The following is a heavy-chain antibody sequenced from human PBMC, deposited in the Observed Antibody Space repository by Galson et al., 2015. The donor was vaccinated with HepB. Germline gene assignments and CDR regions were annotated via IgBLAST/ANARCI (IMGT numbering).Heavy chain of an antibody. D-gene: IGHD1-26*01. CDR1: GFTFNTFA. V-gene: IGHV3-23*01. J-gene: IGHJ4*02. Sequence: SLRLSCAASGFTFNTFAMSWVRQAPGKGLEWVSVIGARSGTTHYADSVKGRFTISRDNSKNMLYLQIDGLRAGDTAVYYSAKNSGFNYSYYFNRWGQGTLVTVSS. CDR2: IGARSGTT. CDR3: AKNSGFNYSYYFNR.